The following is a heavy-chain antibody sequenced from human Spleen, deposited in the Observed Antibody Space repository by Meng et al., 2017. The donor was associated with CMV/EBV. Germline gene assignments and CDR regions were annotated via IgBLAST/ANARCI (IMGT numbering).Heavy chain of an antibody. D-gene: IGHD2-2*01. CDR3: ATTQWDIVVVPAAKMVVFEY. V-gene: IGHV3-48*03. J-gene: IGHJ4*02. CDR2: ISSSGSTI. Sequence: GESLKISCAASGFTFSSYEMNWVRQAPGKGLEWVSYISSSGSTIYYADSVKGRFTISRDNAKNSLFLQMNSPRAEDTAVYYCATTQWDIVVVPAAKMVVFEYWGQGTLVTVSS. CDR1: GFTFSSYE.